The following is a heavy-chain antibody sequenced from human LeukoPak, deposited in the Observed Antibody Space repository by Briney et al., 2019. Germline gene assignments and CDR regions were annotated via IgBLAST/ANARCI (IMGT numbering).Heavy chain of an antibody. D-gene: IGHD3-22*01. Sequence: PGGSLRLSFAASGFTSITYWMHGVGQPQGRGLGWVSLISSVGDSTTYADSVKGRFTISRDNAKNTLYLQMNSLRVEDTAVFYCAMGHYDSSGYAHFDHWGQGTLVTVSS. CDR2: ISSVGDST. CDR3: AMGHYDSSGYAHFDH. CDR1: GFTSITYW. J-gene: IGHJ4*02. V-gene: IGHV3-74*01.